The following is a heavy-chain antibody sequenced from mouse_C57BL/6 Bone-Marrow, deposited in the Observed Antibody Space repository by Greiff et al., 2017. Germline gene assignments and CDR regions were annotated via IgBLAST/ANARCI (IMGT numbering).Heavy chain of an antibody. D-gene: IGHD1-1*01. CDR2: IDPSDSYT. V-gene: IGHV1-69*01. J-gene: IGHJ2*01. CDR1: GYTFTSYW. Sequence: VQLQQPGAELVMPGASVKLSCKASGYTFTSYWMHWVKQRPGQGLEWIGEIDPSDSYTTYNQKFKGKSTLTVDKSSSTTYMQLRRLTSEDSAVYYCARSGPYYYGSSWYFDYWGQGTTLTVSS. CDR3: ARSGPYYYGSSWYFDY.